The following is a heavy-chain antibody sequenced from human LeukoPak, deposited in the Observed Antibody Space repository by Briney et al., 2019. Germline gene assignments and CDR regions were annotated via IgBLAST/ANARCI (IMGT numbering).Heavy chain of an antibody. CDR3: ARVRRRAGYSGYGDFDY. D-gene: IGHD5-12*01. Sequence: SETLSLTCTVSGDSISNNYWSWIRQPPGKGLEWIGYLGSTYYNPSLRSRVTISGDTSKNQFSLKLSSVTAADTAIYYCARVRRRAGYSGYGDFDYWGQGTLVTVSS. J-gene: IGHJ4*02. CDR2: LGST. CDR1: GDSISNNY. V-gene: IGHV4-59*01.